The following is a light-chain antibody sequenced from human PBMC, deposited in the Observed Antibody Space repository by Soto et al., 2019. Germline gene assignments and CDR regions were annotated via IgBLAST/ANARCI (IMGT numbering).Light chain of an antibody. CDR2: DAS. J-gene: IGKJ3*01. CDR3: QQYNSYST. CDR1: QSISSW. Sequence: DIQMTQSPSTLSASVGDRVTITCRASQSISSWLAWYQQKPGKAPKLLIYDASSLESGVPSRFSGSGSGTEFALSISSLQPDEFAAYNCQQYNSYSTFGPGTKVDIK. V-gene: IGKV1-5*01.